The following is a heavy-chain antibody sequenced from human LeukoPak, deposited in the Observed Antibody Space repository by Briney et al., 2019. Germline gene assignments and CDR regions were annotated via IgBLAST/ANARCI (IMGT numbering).Heavy chain of an antibody. V-gene: IGHV3-7*03. D-gene: IGHD6-13*01. CDR3: ARDRDSSSYPPWYYYGMDV. CDR1: GFTFNNYW. J-gene: IGHJ6*02. CDR2: INQDGSEK. Sequence: SGGSLRLSCAASGFTFNNYWMNWVRQAPGKGLEWVASINQDGSEKYYVDSMKGRFTISRDNAKNSLYLQMNSLRDEDTAVYYCARDRDSSSYPPWYYYGMDVWGQGTTVTVSS.